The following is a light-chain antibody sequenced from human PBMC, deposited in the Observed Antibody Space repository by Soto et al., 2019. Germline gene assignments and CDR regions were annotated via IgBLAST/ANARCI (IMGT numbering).Light chain of an antibody. CDR2: AAS. CDR3: QQNYSTPPNS. Sequence: DIQMTKSPSSLSASVEDRVTITCPARQSISSYLTWYQQKPGKVPKPLIYAASSLKSGVPSKFSGSGSGTGFTLTIRSVQHEDLPTYYCQQNYSTPPNSFGQATNLEIK. V-gene: IGKV1-39*01. CDR1: QSISSY. J-gene: IGKJ2*01.